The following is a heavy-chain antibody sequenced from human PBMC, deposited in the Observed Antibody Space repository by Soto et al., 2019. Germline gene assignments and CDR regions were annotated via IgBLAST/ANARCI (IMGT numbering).Heavy chain of an antibody. CDR3: ARQRLYYYYGMDV. CDR2: ISYDGSNK. CDR1: GFTFSSYG. Sequence: GGSLRLSCAASGFTFSSYGMHWVRQAPGKGLEWVAVISYDGSNKYYADSVKGRFTISRDNSKNTLYLQMNSLRAEDTAVYYCARQRLYYYYGMDVWGQGTTVTVSS. J-gene: IGHJ6*02. V-gene: IGHV3-30*03. D-gene: IGHD6-25*01.